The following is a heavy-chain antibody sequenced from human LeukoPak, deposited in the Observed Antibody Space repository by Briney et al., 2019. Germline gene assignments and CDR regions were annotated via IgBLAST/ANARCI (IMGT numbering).Heavy chain of an antibody. Sequence: GGSLRLSCAASGFTFSNYSMNWVRQAPGKGLEWVSYISSSSSTIYYADSVKGRFTISRDNAKNSLYLQMNSLRAEDTAVYYCARENKARGYSSSWRFDYWGQGTLVTVSS. D-gene: IGHD6-13*01. CDR3: ARENKARGYSSSWRFDY. J-gene: IGHJ4*02. CDR1: GFTFSNYS. CDR2: ISSSSSTI. V-gene: IGHV3-48*01.